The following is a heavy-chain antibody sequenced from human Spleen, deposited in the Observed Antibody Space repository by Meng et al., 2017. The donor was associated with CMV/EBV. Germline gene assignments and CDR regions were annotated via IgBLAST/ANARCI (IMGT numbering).Heavy chain of an antibody. V-gene: IGHV1-69*02. CDR2: INPIVGIP. Sequence: TFSDYTISGVRQAPGQGLEWMGRINPIVGIPRYAQIFQDRVTITADKFTSTTYMELSGLKSEDTAVYYCATSQCSSANCRDAYNWFDSWGQGTLVTVSS. CDR3: ATSQCSSANCRDAYNWFDS. CDR1: TFSDYT. J-gene: IGHJ5*01. D-gene: IGHD2-2*01.